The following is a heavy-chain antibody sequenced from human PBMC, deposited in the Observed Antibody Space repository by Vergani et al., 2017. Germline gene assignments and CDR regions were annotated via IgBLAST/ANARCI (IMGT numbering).Heavy chain of an antibody. CDR1: GYSFTSYW. V-gene: IGHV5-51*01. CDR2: IYPGDSDT. J-gene: IGHJ6*02. Sequence: EKQLVQSGSETKKPGESLKISCTGSGYSFTSYWIGWVRQMPGKGLEWMGIIYPGDSDTRYSPSFQGQVTISADKSISAAYLQWSSLKASDTAMYYCARLDCISTSCEDYYYYGMDVWGQGTTVTVSS. D-gene: IGHD2-2*01. CDR3: ARLDCISTSCEDYYYYGMDV.